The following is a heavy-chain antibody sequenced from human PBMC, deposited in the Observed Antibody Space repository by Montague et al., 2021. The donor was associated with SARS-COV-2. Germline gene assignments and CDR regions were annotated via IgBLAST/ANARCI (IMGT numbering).Heavy chain of an antibody. Sequence: QSVAEVNTPGESLRISCKGSGYSFTSYWISWVRQMPGKGLEWMGRIDPSDSYTNYRPSFQGHVTISADKSISTAYLQWSSLKASDTAMYYCARWDVVVVAATSWFDPWGQGTLVTVSS. D-gene: IGHD2-15*01. CDR2: IDPSDSYT. V-gene: IGHV5-10-1*01. J-gene: IGHJ5*02. CDR1: GYSFTSYW. CDR3: ARWDVVVVAATSWFDP.